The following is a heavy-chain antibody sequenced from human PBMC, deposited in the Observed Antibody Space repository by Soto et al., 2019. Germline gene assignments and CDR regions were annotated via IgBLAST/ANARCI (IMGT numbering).Heavy chain of an antibody. V-gene: IGHV1-18*04. CDR2: ISAYNGNT. D-gene: IGHD5-12*01. J-gene: IGHJ6*02. CDR3: ARLIVATGFYYYYGMDV. Sequence: ASVKVSCKASGYTFTSYGISWVRQAPGQGLEWMGWISAYNGNTNYAQKLQGRVTMTTDTSMSTAYMELRSLRSDDTAVYYCARLIVATGFYYYYGMDVWGQGTTVTVSS. CDR1: GYTFTSYG.